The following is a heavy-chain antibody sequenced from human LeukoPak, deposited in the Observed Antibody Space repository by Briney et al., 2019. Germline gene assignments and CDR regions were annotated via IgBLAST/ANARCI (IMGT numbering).Heavy chain of an antibody. CDR3: AKEHCSSTSCYYNWFDP. V-gene: IGHV3-23*01. J-gene: IGHJ5*02. CDR2: ISGSGGST. CDR1: GFTFSSYA. Sequence: GGSLRPSCAASGFTFSSYAMSWVRQAPGKGLEWVSAISGSGGSTYYADSVKGRFTISRDNSKNTLYLQMNSLRAEDTAVYYCAKEHCSSTSCYYNWFDPWGQGTLVTVSS. D-gene: IGHD2-2*01.